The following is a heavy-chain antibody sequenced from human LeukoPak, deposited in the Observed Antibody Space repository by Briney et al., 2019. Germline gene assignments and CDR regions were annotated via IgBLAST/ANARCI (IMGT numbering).Heavy chain of an antibody. CDR2: ISGSGGST. CDR3: AKDSMRYYDSSGYYSDY. J-gene: IGHJ4*02. D-gene: IGHD3-22*01. V-gene: IGHV3-23*01. Sequence: PGGSLRLSCAASGFTVSSNYMSWVRQAPGKGLEWVSVISGSGGSTYYADSVKGRFTISRDNSKNTLYLQMNSLRAEDTAVYYCAKDSMRYYDSSGYYSDYWGQGTLVTVSS. CDR1: GFTVSSNY.